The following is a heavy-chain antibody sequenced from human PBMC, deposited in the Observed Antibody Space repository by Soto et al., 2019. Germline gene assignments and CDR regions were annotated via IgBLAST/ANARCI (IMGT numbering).Heavy chain of an antibody. CDR3: ARSQDGYSGYGDFDY. Sequence: SETLSLTCTVSGGSISSSSYYWGWIRQPPGKGLEWIGSIYYSGSTYYNPSLKSRVTISVDTSKNQFSLKLSSVTAADTAVYYCARSQDGYSGYGDFDYWGQGTLVTVSS. J-gene: IGHJ4*02. V-gene: IGHV4-39*01. D-gene: IGHD5-12*01. CDR1: GGSISSSSYY. CDR2: IYYSGST.